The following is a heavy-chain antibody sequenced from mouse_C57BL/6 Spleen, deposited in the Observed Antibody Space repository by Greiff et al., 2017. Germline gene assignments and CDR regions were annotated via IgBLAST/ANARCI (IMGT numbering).Heavy chain of an antibody. CDR3: AGHEITTVARFSYAMDY. D-gene: IGHD1-1*01. CDR1: GFTFSSYG. CDR2: ISSGGSYT. J-gene: IGHJ4*01. Sequence: EVMLVESGGDLVKPGGSLKLSCAASGFTFSSYGMSWVRQTPDKRLEWVATISSGGSYTYYPDSVKGRFTISRDNAKNTLYLQMNSLKSEDTAMYYCAGHEITTVARFSYAMDYWGQGTSVTVSS. V-gene: IGHV5-6*01.